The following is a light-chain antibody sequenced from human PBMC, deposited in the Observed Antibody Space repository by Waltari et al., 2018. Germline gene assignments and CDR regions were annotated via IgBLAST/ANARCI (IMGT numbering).Light chain of an antibody. V-gene: IGLV2-14*01. CDR1: SRDVGVHNS. CDR3: CSYTSNSFSYV. CDR2: EVS. Sequence: QSALTQPASVSGSPGPSIAISCTDTSRDVGVHNSVSWYQQHPGKAPKLMIYEVSNRPSGVSNRFSGSKSGNTASLTISGLQAEDEADYYCCSYTSNSFSYVFGTGTKVTVL. J-gene: IGLJ1*01.